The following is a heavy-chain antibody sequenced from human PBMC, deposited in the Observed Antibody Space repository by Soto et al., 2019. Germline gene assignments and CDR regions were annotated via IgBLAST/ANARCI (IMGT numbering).Heavy chain of an antibody. CDR2: IYSDGST. J-gene: IGHJ6*02. CDR1: GFTVSSNY. V-gene: IGHV3-53*04. CDR3: ARDPYYDSSGYLASNGMDV. Sequence: GGSLRLSCVGSGFTVSSNYMSWVRQAPGKGLEWVSVIYSDGSTYYADSVKGRFTISRHNSKNMLYLQMNSLRAEDTAVYYCARDPYYDSSGYLASNGMDVWGQGTTVTVSS. D-gene: IGHD3-22*01.